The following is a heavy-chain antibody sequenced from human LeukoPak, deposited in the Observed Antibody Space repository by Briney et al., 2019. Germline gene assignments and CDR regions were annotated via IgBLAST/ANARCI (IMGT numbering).Heavy chain of an antibody. V-gene: IGHV3-53*01. J-gene: IGHJ6*03. CDR2: IYSAGST. D-gene: IGHD6-13*01. Sequence: GGSLRLSCAASGFIFSTYTMNWVRQAPGRGLEWVAVIYSAGSTYYADSVKGRFTISRDNSKNTLYLQMNSLRAEDTAVYYCARELASAGTSGYYYYYYYMDVWGKGTTVTVSS. CDR1: GFIFSTYT. CDR3: ARELASAGTSGYYYYYYYMDV.